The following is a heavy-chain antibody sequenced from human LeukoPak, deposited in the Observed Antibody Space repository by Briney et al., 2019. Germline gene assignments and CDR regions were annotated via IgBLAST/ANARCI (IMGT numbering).Heavy chain of an antibody. CDR1: GFTFSSYS. J-gene: IGHJ4*02. CDR2: ISSSSSTI. CDR3: ARDSHSDY. Sequence: PGGSLRLSCAASGFTFSSYSMNWVRQAPGKGLEWVSYISSSSSTIYYADSVKGRFTISRDNAKNSLYLQMNSLRAEDTAVYYCARDSHSDYWGQGTLVTVSS. D-gene: IGHD6-13*01. V-gene: IGHV3-48*01.